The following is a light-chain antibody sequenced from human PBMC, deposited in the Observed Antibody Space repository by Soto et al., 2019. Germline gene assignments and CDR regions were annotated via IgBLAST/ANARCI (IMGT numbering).Light chain of an antibody. V-gene: IGKV3-20*01. CDR1: QSVSNY. CDR2: GAS. CDR3: RQYGGLPQT. Sequence: EIVLTQSPGTLSLSPGERATLSCRASQSVSNYLAWYQRKPGQAPRLLIYGASSRATGIADRFSGSGSGTDFTLTISRLEPEDFAVYYCRQYGGLPQTVGQGTKVEIK. J-gene: IGKJ1*01.